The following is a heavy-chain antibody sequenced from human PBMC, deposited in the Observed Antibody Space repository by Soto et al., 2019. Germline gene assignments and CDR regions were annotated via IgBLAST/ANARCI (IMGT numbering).Heavy chain of an antibody. D-gene: IGHD3-3*01. Sequence: ASVKVSCKASGGTFSSYAISWVRQAPGQGLEWMGGINPIFGTANYAQKFQGRVTITADESTSTAYMELSSLRSEDTAVYYCAGDPMNYDFWSGYPYPLDYWGQGTLGTVSS. CDR3: AGDPMNYDFWSGYPYPLDY. CDR1: GGTFSSYA. CDR2: INPIFGTA. J-gene: IGHJ4*02. V-gene: IGHV1-69*13.